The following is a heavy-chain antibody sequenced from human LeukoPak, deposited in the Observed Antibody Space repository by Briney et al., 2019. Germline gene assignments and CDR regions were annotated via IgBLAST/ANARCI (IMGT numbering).Heavy chain of an antibody. CDR2: IYYSGST. Sequence: SETLSLTCSVSGGSISSYYWSWIRQPPGKGLEWIGYIYYSGSTNYNPSLKSRVTISVDTSKNHFSLKLYSVTAADTAVYYCARTTEGGYTYGYFYYYYMDVWGKGTTVTISS. V-gene: IGHV4-59*01. CDR1: GGSISSYY. D-gene: IGHD5-18*01. J-gene: IGHJ6*03. CDR3: ARTTEGGYTYGYFYYYYMDV.